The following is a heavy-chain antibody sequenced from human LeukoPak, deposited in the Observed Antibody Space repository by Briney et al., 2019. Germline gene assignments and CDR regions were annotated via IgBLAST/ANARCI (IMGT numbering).Heavy chain of an antibody. CDR2: ISLYNADS. D-gene: IGHD1-26*01. CDR1: GYTFTSYG. J-gene: IGHJ4*02. Sequence: GASVKVSCKASGYTFTSYGISWVRQAPGQGLEWMGWISLYNADSNYAQKFQDRVTMTTETSTNTAYLELRSLTSDDTAFYYCARVLGSGVLEHWGQGTLVTVSS. CDR3: ARVLGSGVLEH. V-gene: IGHV1-18*01.